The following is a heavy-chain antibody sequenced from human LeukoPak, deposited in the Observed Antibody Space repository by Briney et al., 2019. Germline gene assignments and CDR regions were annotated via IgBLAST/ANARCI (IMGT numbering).Heavy chain of an antibody. CDR3: ARDPSVATIRTPYYFDY. D-gene: IGHD5-12*01. CDR2: NNQSGGNT. Sequence: ASVKVSCKASGYTFTSYYMHWARQDPGQGLEWMGINNQSGGNTRYTQKLERRHHMTRDPSKSTVHMELSSLSCEDTAVLYCARDPSVATIRTPYYFDYWGQGTLVTVSS. V-gene: IGHV1-46*01. J-gene: IGHJ4*02. CDR1: GYTFTSYY.